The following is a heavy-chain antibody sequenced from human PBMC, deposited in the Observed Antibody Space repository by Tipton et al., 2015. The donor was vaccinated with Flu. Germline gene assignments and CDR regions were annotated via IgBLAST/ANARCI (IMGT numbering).Heavy chain of an antibody. CDR1: GFTFSNYW. CDR2: MNSDGGDR. J-gene: IGHJ4*02. CDR3: ARGITKVIDS. Sequence: SLRLSCAASGFTFSNYWMRWVRQAPGKGLEWVANMNSDGGDRYYADSVKGRFTISRDNAENSLYLQMNSLRAEDTAVYYCARGITKVIDSWGQGTRVPVPS. V-gene: IGHV3-7*01. D-gene: IGHD1-14*01.